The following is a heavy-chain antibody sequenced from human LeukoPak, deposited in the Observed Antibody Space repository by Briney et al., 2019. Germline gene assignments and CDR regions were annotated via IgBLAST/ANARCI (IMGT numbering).Heavy chain of an antibody. CDR3: AAERYSSTWYFDY. D-gene: IGHD6-13*01. V-gene: IGHV3-15*01. J-gene: IGHJ4*02. CDR1: GFTFSSYG. Sequence: GGSLRLSCAASGFTFSSYGMSWVRQAPGKGLEWVGRIKNKSDGGKSDYAAPVKGRFTISRDDSKNTLYLQMNSLKTEDTAVYYCAAERYSSTWYFDYWGQGILVAVSS. CDR2: IKNKSDGGKS.